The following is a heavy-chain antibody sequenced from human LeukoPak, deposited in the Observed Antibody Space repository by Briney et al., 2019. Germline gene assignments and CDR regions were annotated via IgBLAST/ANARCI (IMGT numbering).Heavy chain of an antibody. CDR2: ISSSSSTI. D-gene: IGHD4-23*01. CDR3: ARDPYYGGNSGPDY. J-gene: IGHJ4*02. CDR1: GFTFSSNS. Sequence: GGPLRLSCAASGFTFSSNSFNWVRQAPGKGLEWLSYISSSSSTIYYADSVKGRFTISRDNAKKSLYLQMNSLRAEDTAVYYCARDPYYGGNSGPDYWGQGTLVTVSS. V-gene: IGHV3-48*04.